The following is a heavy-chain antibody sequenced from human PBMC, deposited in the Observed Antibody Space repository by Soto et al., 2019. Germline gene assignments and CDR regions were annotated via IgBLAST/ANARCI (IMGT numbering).Heavy chain of an antibody. V-gene: IGHV3-72*01. CDR3: ARGYYDILTGYYNYFDY. D-gene: IGHD3-9*01. CDR1: GFTFSDHY. Sequence: GGSLRLSCAASGFTFSDHYMDWVRQAPGKGLEWVGRTRNKANSYTTEYAASVKGRFTISRDDSKNSLYLQMNSLKTEDTAVYYCARGYYDILTGYYNYFDYWGQGTLVTVSS. J-gene: IGHJ4*02. CDR2: TRNKANSYTT.